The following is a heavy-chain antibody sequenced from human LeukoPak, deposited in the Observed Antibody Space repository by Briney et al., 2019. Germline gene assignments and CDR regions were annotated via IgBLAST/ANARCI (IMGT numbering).Heavy chain of an antibody. CDR1: GGSISSFY. CDR2: ILHSGTT. D-gene: IGHD3-10*01. CDR3: AGSLDYYGSGTYYRFDY. V-gene: IGHV4-59*08. Sequence: SETLSLTCTVSGGSISSFYWSWIRQPPGKGLEWIGHILHSGTTSYNPSLKSPVTISIDPSKNQFSLSLRSVTAADTAVYYCAGSLDYYGSGTYYRFDYWGQGTLVTVSS. J-gene: IGHJ4*02.